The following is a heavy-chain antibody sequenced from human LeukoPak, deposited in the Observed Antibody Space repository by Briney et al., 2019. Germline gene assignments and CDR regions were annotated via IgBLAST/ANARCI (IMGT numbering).Heavy chain of an antibody. J-gene: IGHJ4*02. Sequence: PGRSLRLSCAASGFTFSSYGMHWVRQAPGKGLEWVAVIWYDGSNKYCADSVKGRFTISRDNSKNTLYLQMNSLRAEDTAVYYCAKDYYDSSGYPLVPFDYWGQGTLVTVSS. D-gene: IGHD3-22*01. CDR1: GFTFSSYG. V-gene: IGHV3-33*06. CDR3: AKDYYDSSGYPLVPFDY. CDR2: IWYDGSNK.